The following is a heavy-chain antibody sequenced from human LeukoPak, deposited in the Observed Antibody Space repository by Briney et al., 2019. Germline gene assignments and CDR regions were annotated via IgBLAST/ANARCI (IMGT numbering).Heavy chain of an antibody. Sequence: GGSLRLSCAASGFTFSSYGMNWVRQAPGKGLEWVSYISSSGSTIYYADSVKGRFTISRDNAKNSLYLQMNSLRAEDTAVYYCARVPYDYVWGSYGGDYYFDYWGQGTLVTVSS. CDR1: GFTFSSYG. CDR2: ISSSGSTI. CDR3: ARVPYDYVWGSYGGDYYFDY. D-gene: IGHD3-16*01. J-gene: IGHJ4*02. V-gene: IGHV3-48*03.